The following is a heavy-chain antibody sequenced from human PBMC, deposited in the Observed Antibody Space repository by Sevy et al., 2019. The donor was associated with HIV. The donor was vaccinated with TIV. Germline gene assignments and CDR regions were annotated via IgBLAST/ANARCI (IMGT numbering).Heavy chain of an antibody. V-gene: IGHV1-18*01. J-gene: IGHJ5*02. CDR2: ISAYNGNT. CDR1: GYTFTSYG. D-gene: IGHD2-2*01. Sequence: ASVKVSCKASGYTFTSYGISWVRQAPGQGLEWMGWISAYNGNTNYAQKLQGRVTMTTDTSTSTAYMELRSLRSDDTAVYYCARVRFLGYCSSTSCFPSGWFDPCGQGTLVTVSP. CDR3: ARVRFLGYCSSTSCFPSGWFDP.